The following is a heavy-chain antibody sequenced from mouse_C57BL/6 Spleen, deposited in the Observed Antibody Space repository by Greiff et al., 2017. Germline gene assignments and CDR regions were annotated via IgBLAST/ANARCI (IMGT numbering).Heavy chain of an antibody. Sequence: DVMLVESEGGLVQPGSSMKLSCTASGFTFSDYYMAWVRQVPEKGLEWVANINYDGSSTYYLDSLKSRFIISRDNAKNILYLQMSSLKSEDTATYYCARECTAGFAYWGQGTLVTVSA. J-gene: IGHJ3*01. V-gene: IGHV5-16*01. CDR1: GFTFSDYY. CDR3: ARECTAGFAY. CDR2: INYDGSST. D-gene: IGHD1-2*01.